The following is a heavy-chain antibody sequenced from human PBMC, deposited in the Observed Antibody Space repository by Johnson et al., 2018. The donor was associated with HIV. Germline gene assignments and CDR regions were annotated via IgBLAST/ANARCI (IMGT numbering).Heavy chain of an antibody. D-gene: IGHD3-9*01. CDR3: ARDGDDGDEADDTKGAFDI. CDR1: GFTFDDYG. V-gene: IGHV3-20*04. CDR2: INWNGGST. Sequence: EVQLVESGGGVVQPGGSLRLSCAASGFTFDDYGMTWVRQAPGKGLEWVSGINWNGGSTGYVDSVKARFTISRDDARNTLYLQMNSLRVEDTALYYCARDGDDGDEADDTKGAFDIWGQGTMVTVSS. J-gene: IGHJ3*02.